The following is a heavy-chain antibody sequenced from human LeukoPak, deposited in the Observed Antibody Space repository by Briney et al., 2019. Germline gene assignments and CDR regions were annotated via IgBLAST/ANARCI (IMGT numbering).Heavy chain of an antibody. CDR2: MNPHSGHT. CDR1: GYSFTSFD. J-gene: IGHJ4*02. CDR3: TRGFFADGNGDYNKELDF. V-gene: IGHV1-8*01. Sequence: GASVKVSCKASGYSFTSFDVKWVRQATGQGLEWMGWMNPHSGHTGYAQKFQGRVTMTSDTSISTAFMELSSLGSEDTAVYYCTRGFFADGNGDYNKELDFWGQGTQVTVSS. D-gene: IGHD2-21*02.